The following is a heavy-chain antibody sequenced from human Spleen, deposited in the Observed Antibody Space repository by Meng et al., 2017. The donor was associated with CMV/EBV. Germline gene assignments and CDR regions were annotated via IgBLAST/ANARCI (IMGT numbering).Heavy chain of an antibody. CDR1: GLTFSSYA. CDR3: ARDMYSSGWYGAHYYYYYGMDV. Sequence: GESLKISCAVSGLTFSSYAMHWVRQAPGKGLEWVAIVSYDGDNKDYADSVKGRFTISRDNSKNTLYLQMNSLRAEDTAVYYCARDMYSSGWYGAHYYYYYGMDVWGQGTTVTVSS. D-gene: IGHD6-19*01. V-gene: IGHV3-30-3*01. J-gene: IGHJ6*02. CDR2: VSYDGDNK.